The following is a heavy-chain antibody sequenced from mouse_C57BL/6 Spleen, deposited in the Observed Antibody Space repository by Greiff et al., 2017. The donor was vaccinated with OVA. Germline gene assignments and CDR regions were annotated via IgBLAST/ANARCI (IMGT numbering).Heavy chain of an antibody. CDR1: GYSFTGYY. CDR3: ARWDLYAMDY. J-gene: IGHJ4*01. D-gene: IGHD4-1*01. V-gene: IGHV1-42*01. CDR2: INPSTGGT. Sequence: VQLKQSGPELVKPGDSVKISCKASGYSFTGYYMNWVKQSHEKSLEWIGEINPSTGGTNYNQKFKAKATLTVDKSSSTAYMQLKSLTSEDSAVYYCARWDLYAMDYWGQGTSVTVSS.